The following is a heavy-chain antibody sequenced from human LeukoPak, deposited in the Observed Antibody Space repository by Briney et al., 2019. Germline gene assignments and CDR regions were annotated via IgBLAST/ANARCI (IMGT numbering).Heavy chain of an antibody. CDR2: ISGSGGST. CDR3: AKLADSDDYGDYAPDY. Sequence: GGSLRLSCAASGFXFSSYAISWVRQAPGKGLEWVSAISGSGGSTYYADSVKGRFTISRDNSKNTLYLQMNSLRAEDTAVYYCAKLADSDDYGDYAPDYWGQGTLVTVSS. D-gene: IGHD4-17*01. CDR1: GFXFSSYA. V-gene: IGHV3-23*01. J-gene: IGHJ4*02.